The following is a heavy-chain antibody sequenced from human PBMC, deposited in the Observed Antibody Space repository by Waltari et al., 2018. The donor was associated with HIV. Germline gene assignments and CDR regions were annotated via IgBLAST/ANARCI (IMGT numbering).Heavy chain of an antibody. Sequence: EVQLVESGGGLIQPGGSLRLSCAASGFTVSSNYMSWVRQAPGKGLEWVSVIYSGGSTYYADSVKGRFTISRDNSKNTLYLQMNSLRAEDTAVYYCARWDIVVVPANYGMDVWGQGTTVTVSS. CDR3: ARWDIVVVPANYGMDV. D-gene: IGHD2-2*01. J-gene: IGHJ6*02. V-gene: IGHV3-53*01. CDR1: GFTVSSNY. CDR2: IYSGGST.